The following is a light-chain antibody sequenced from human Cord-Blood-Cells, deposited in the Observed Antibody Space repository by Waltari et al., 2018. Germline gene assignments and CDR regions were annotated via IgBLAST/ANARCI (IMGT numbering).Light chain of an antibody. J-gene: IGLJ3*02. CDR1: TRDVGGYNY. CDR3: SSYTSSSTWV. CDR2: DVS. Sequence: QSALTQPAPVSGSPGPSIPISCTGTTRDVGGYNYFSWYQQHPGKAPKLMIYDVSNRPSGVSNRFSGSKSGNTASLTISGLQAEDEADYYCSSYTSSSTWVFGGGTKLTVL. V-gene: IGLV2-14*03.